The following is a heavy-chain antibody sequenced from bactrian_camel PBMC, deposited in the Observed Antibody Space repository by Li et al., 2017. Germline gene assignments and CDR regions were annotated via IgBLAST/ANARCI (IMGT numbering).Heavy chain of an antibody. CDR3: VARGPYCYIKLSVRAFTY. CDR2: IYARNGRS. J-gene: IGHJ4*01. CDR1: GYATSHYC. V-gene: IGHV3S63*01. D-gene: IGHD1*01. Sequence: HVQLVESGGGSVQEGQSLRLSCAVSGYATSHYCIAWFRLSPTKEREEVAHIYARNGRSGVGDCVKGRFTVSQDDAKNTVYLHMNSLKPEDTARYYCVARGPYCYIKLSVRAFTYWGQGTQVTVS.